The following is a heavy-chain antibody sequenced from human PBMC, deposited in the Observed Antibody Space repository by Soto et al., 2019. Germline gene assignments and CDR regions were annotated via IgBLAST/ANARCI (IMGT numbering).Heavy chain of an antibody. J-gene: IGHJ1*01. D-gene: IGHD3-16*02. CDR2: INHSGST. Sequence: SETLSLTFTVSGVSIFSHSYYWGWIRQPPGKGLEWIATINHSGSTYHNPSLKSRVTISVDTSKNQFSLDLSSVTAADTAVYYCGRSYTPRYSRGTNHCELWGEGTLVSVYS. CDR3: GRSYTPRYSRGTNHCEL. V-gene: IGHV4-39*01. CDR1: GVSIFSHSYY.